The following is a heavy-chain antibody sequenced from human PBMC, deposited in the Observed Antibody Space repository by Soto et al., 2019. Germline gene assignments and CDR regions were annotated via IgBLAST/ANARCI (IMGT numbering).Heavy chain of an antibody. Sequence: ASVKVSCKASGYTFTSYYIHWVRQAPGQGLEWMGIINPSGGSTSYAQKFQGRVTMTRDTSTSTVYMELSSLRSEDTAVYYCASFGYYSSGAYYFLYWGQEALITVSS. CDR3: ASFGYYSSGAYYFLY. CDR1: GYTFTSYY. CDR2: INPSGGST. D-gene: IGHD6-19*01. J-gene: IGHJ4*02. V-gene: IGHV1-46*01.